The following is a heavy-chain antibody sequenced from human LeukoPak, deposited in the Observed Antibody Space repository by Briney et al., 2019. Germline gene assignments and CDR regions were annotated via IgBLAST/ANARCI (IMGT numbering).Heavy chain of an antibody. CDR3: ARGRLSYYGSGSRYYCYMDV. V-gene: IGHV1-8*01. J-gene: IGHJ6*03. CDR2: MNPNSGNT. CDR1: GYTFTSYD. D-gene: IGHD3-10*01. Sequence: ASVKVSCKASGYTFTSYDINWVRQATGQGLEWMGWMNPNSGNTGYAQKFQGRVTMTRNTSISTAYMELNSLRSEDTAVYYCARGRLSYYGSGSRYYCYMDVWGKGTTVTVSS.